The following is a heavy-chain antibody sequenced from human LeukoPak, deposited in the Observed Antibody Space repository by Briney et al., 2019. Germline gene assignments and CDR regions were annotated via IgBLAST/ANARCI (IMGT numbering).Heavy chain of an antibody. D-gene: IGHD1-1*01. CDR1: GFTFSRYN. CDR2: ISSTGSYI. CDR3: ARVTKLDY. J-gene: IGHJ4*02. Sequence: PGGSLRLSCAASGFTFSRYNMNWVRQAPGKGLEWVSSISSTGSYIYYADSVKGRFTISRDNAKNSLFLQMNSLRAEDTAVCYCARVTKLDYWGQGTLVTVSS. V-gene: IGHV3-21*01.